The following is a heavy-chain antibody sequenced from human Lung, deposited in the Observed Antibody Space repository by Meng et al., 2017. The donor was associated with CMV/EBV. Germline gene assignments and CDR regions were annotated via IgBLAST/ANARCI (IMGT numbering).Heavy chain of an antibody. D-gene: IGHD3-3*01. Sequence: SCAASGFTFSSYWMHWVRQAPGKGLVWVSRINSDGSSTSYADSVKGRFTISRDNAKNTLYLQMNSLRAEDTAVYYCARVFDYDFWRGYYTNGMDVXGQGTTVTVSS. J-gene: IGHJ6*02. CDR1: GFTFSSYW. V-gene: IGHV3-74*01. CDR3: ARVFDYDFWRGYYTNGMDV. CDR2: INSDGSST.